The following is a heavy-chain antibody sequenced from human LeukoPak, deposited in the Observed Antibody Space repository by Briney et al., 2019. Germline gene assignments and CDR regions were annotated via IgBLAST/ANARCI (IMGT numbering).Heavy chain of an antibody. CDR3: ATVDLRETPQGIGMDV. J-gene: IGHJ6*02. CDR1: GYTLTELS. Sequence: ASVKVSCKVSGYTLTELSMHWVRQAPGKGREWMGGFDPEDGETIYAQKFQGRVTMTEDTSTDTAYMELSSLRSEDTAVYYCATVDLRETPQGIGMDVWGQGTTVTVSS. D-gene: IGHD3-16*01. V-gene: IGHV1-24*01. CDR2: FDPEDGET.